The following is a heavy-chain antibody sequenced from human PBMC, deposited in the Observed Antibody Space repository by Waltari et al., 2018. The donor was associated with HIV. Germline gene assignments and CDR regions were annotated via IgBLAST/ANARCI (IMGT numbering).Heavy chain of an antibody. CDR3: TSEEDYGSGSHFDY. V-gene: IGHV3-15*01. CDR1: GFTLNSVW. CDR2: IKTKGEGGAT. J-gene: IGHJ4*02. Sequence: EVQLVESGGDLIKTGGCLRLSCAASGFTLNSVWMSWVRQAPGKELEWVCLIKTKGEGGATDYAAAVKVRFTISRDDSKNTVYLQMNSLKIEDTAVYYCTSEEDYGSGSHFDYWGQGTLVTVSS. D-gene: IGHD3-10*01.